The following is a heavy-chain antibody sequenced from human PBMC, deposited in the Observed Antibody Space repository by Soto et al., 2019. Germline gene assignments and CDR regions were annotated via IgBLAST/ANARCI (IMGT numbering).Heavy chain of an antibody. V-gene: IGHV1-2*02. CDR1: GYPVTAYY. Sequence: QLHLVQSGAVVKKPGASVTVSCSASGYPVTAYYMHWVRQAPGRGLEWMGGINPATGAAKYTQTFQGRVTMTKDTSTRTVFMELGGLTSGETAGFYCARGGGVGVAGSAAFDMWGQGTLVTVSS. CDR2: INPATGAA. CDR3: ARGGGVGVAGSAAFDM. J-gene: IGHJ3*02. D-gene: IGHD3-3*01.